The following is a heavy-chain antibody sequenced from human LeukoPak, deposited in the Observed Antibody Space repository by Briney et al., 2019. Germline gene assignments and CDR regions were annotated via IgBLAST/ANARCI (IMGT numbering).Heavy chain of an antibody. Sequence: PSETLSLTCAVYGGSFSGYYWSWIRHPPGKGLEWIGEINHSGSTNYNPSLKSRVTISVDTSKNQFSLKLSSVTAADTAVYYCARDSTNRIFDYWGQGTLVTVSS. CDR1: GGSFSGYY. CDR2: INHSGST. D-gene: IGHD2-15*01. J-gene: IGHJ4*02. CDR3: ARDSTNRIFDY. V-gene: IGHV4-34*01.